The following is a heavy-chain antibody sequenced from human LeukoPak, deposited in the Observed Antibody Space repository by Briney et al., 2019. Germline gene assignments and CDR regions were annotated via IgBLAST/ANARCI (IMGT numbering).Heavy chain of an antibody. CDR1: GFTFSSCD. J-gene: IGHJ6*04. V-gene: IGHV3-13*05. D-gene: IGHD3-16*01. Sequence: EGSLRLSWAASGFTFSSCDMHWVRQATGKGLEWVSAIGTAGDPYYPGSVKGRFTISRENAKNSLYLQMNSLRAGDTAVYYCVRGPSEVGGMDVWGKGTTVTVSS. CDR2: IGTAGDP. CDR3: VRGPSEVGGMDV.